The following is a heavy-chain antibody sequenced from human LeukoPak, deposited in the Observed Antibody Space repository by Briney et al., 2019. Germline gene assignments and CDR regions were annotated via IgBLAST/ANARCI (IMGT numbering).Heavy chain of an antibody. Sequence: GASVKVSCKASGYTFTSYGISWVRQAPGQGLEWMGWISAYNGNTNYAQKLQGRVTMTRDTSTSTVYMELSSLTSEDTALYYCARDSTTSSLADPWGQGTLVTVSS. D-gene: IGHD2-2*01. J-gene: IGHJ5*02. V-gene: IGHV1-18*01. CDR1: GYTFTSYG. CDR2: ISAYNGNT. CDR3: ARDSTTSSLADP.